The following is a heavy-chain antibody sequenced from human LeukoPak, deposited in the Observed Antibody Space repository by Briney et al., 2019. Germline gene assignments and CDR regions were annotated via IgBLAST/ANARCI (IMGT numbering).Heavy chain of an antibody. Sequence: PGGSLSLSCAASVFTLRSSAMSLVRQAPGRGLEGVSVISGKGDKTSYADSVKGRFTTSRDNSANMVWLQLDSLRADDTAMYYCAKAPYNGLITTFWFDYWGQGILVTVSS. D-gene: IGHD3-22*01. CDR2: ISGKGDKT. CDR3: AKAPYNGLITTFWFDY. CDR1: VFTLRSSA. V-gene: IGHV3-23*01. J-gene: IGHJ5*01.